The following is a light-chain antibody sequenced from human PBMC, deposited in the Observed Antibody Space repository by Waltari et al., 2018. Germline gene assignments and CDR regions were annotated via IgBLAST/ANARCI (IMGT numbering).Light chain of an antibody. V-gene: IGKV3-11*01. Sequence: IVLTQSPATLSLSPGDTATLSCRASQSVSSHLAWYQQKPGQAPRLLTDEASKRATGIPARFSGSWSGTDFTLTITRLEPEDFAVFFCQQRSNWPSFGPGTKVEIK. CDR3: QQRSNWPS. CDR2: EAS. J-gene: IGKJ1*01. CDR1: QSVSSH.